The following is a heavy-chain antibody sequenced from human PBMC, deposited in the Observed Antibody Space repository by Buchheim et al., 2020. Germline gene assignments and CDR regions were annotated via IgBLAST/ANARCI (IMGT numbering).Heavy chain of an antibody. CDR3: ARDRGAAAGTSPGY. CDR2: INPSGAGT. CDR1: GYTFTSYY. V-gene: IGHV1-46*01. D-gene: IGHD6-13*01. J-gene: IGHJ4*02. Sequence: QVQLVQSGAEVKKPGASVKVSCKASGYTFTSYYVHWVRQAPGQGLEWMGIINPSGAGTSYSQKLQGRVIMTRDTSTRTVYLELSSLRSEDTAVYYCARDRGAAAGTSPGYWGQGTL.